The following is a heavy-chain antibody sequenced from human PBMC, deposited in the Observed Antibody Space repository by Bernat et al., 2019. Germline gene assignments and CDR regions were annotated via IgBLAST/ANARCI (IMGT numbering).Heavy chain of an antibody. V-gene: IGHV3-21*01. CDR1: GFTLRSHT. Sequence: EVQVVESGGGLVKPGGSLRVSCVASGFTLRSHTMDWVRQAPGKGLEWVSSISASSTSIYYADSVKGQFTISRDNARGSLYLQMNSLRAEDTAIYYCVREIYSVYNNDALDLWGQGTMVTVSS. CDR3: VREIYSVYNNDALDL. J-gene: IGHJ3*01. D-gene: IGHD5/OR15-5a*01. CDR2: ISASSTSI.